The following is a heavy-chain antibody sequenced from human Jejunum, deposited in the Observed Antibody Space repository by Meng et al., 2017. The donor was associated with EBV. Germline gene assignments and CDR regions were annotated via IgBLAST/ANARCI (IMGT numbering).Heavy chain of an antibody. Sequence: QVELQEWGPGLLKPSGTLSLTCAVSGGSISSSNWWSWVRQAPGKGLEWIGEIHHTESTNYNPSLKSRVTISVDKSKNQFSLKLSSVTAADTAVYYCARESYSDSSGYYSLDYWGQGSLVTVSS. CDR3: ARESYSDSSGYYSLDY. J-gene: IGHJ4*02. CDR1: GGSISSSNW. D-gene: IGHD3-22*01. V-gene: IGHV4-4*02. CDR2: IHHTEST.